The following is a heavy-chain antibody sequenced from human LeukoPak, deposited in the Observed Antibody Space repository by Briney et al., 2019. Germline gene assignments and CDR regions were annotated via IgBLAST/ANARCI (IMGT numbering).Heavy chain of an antibody. Sequence: ASVKVSCKASGYIFNTYAMSWVRQAPGQGPEWMGWINPYKGNTNYGQKFQGRVTMTTDTSTSTAYMELRSLRSDDTAVYYCARDVEGPPYNWNYFDYWGQGTLVTVSS. V-gene: IGHV1-18*01. CDR3: ARDVEGPPYNWNYFDY. D-gene: IGHD1-20*01. J-gene: IGHJ4*02. CDR2: INPYKGNT. CDR1: GYIFNTYA.